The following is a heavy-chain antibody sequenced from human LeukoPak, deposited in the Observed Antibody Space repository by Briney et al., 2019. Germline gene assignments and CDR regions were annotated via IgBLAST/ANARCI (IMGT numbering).Heavy chain of an antibody. CDR3: AREWSGSYDGEHDY. CDR1: GFTFSSYS. V-gene: IGHV3-48*02. D-gene: IGHD1-26*01. Sequence: GGSLRLSCAASGFTFSSYSMNWVRQAPGKGLEWVSYISSSSSTIYYADSVKGRFTISRDNAKNSLYLQMNSLRDEDKAVYYCAREWSGSYDGEHDYWGQGTLVTVSS. J-gene: IGHJ4*02. CDR2: ISSSSSTI.